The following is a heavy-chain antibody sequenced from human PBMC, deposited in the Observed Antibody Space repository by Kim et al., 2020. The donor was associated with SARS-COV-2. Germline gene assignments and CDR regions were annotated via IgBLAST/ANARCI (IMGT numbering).Heavy chain of an antibody. CDR1: GFTFSSYA. D-gene: IGHD3-22*01. CDR2: ISGSGGST. V-gene: IGHV3-23*01. J-gene: IGHJ4*02. CDR3: AKDLFRGQGYYDSSGYYDY. Sequence: GGSLRLSCAASGFTFSSYAMSWVRQAPGKGLEWVSAISGSGGSTYYADSVKGRFTISRDNSKNTLYLQMNSLRAEDTAVYYCAKDLFRGQGYYDSSGYYDYWGQGTLVTVSS.